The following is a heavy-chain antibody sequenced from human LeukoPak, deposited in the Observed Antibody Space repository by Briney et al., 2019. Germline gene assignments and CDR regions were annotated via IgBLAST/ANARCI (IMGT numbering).Heavy chain of an antibody. Sequence: SETLSLTCTVSGGPINYYYWSWIRQPPGEGLEWIGYISNGGTTNYNPSLKSRVTMSVDKSKNQLSLKLGSVTAADTAVYHCVRLQPNTGEWAFDIWGQGTLVTVS. CDR2: ISNGGTT. D-gene: IGHD1-1*01. CDR1: GGPINYYY. J-gene: IGHJ3*02. CDR3: VRLQPNTGEWAFDI. V-gene: IGHV4-59*01.